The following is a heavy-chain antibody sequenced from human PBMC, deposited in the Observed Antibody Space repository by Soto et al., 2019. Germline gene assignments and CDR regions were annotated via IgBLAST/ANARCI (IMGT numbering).Heavy chain of an antibody. CDR3: ARGDATKIVVTTYYAMDV. Sequence: GASVKVSCKASGGTFSSYAISWVRQAPGQGLEWMGGIIPVFGTANYAQKFQGRVTITADESTSIVYMDVTSLRSEDTAVYYCARGDATKIVVTTYYAMDVWGQGTTVTVSS. V-gene: IGHV1-69*13. D-gene: IGHD3-9*01. J-gene: IGHJ6*02. CDR1: GGTFSSYA. CDR2: IIPVFGTA.